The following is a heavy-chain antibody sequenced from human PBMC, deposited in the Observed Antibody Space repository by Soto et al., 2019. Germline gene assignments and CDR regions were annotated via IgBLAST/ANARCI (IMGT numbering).Heavy chain of an antibody. CDR3: ARDISVAYAFDL. CDR2: IHYSGST. J-gene: IGHJ3*01. D-gene: IGHD6-19*01. V-gene: IGHV4-31*03. Sequence: PSETLSLTCTVSGGSISSGGYYWSWIRQHPGKGLEWIGYIHYSGSTYYNPSLKSRVIISLDTSKNEFSLKLNSVTAADTAVYYCARDISVAYAFDLCAQGTMVNVS. CDR1: GGSISSGGYY.